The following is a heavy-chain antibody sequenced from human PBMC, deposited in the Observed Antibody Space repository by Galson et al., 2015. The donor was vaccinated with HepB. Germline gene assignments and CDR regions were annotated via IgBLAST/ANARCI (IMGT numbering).Heavy chain of an antibody. D-gene: IGHD3-10*02. CDR3: STVHVQYAMEV. CDR1: GLTFSRAW. Sequence: SLRLSCAVSGLTFSRAWMSWVRQAPGKGLEWVGRIKSKTDGGRTDTAARVRGRFTVSRDDSKNMVYLQMDGLKIEDTGVYYCSTVHVQYAMEVWGQGTTVTVSS. J-gene: IGHJ6*02. CDR2: IKSKTDGGRT. V-gene: IGHV3-15*01.